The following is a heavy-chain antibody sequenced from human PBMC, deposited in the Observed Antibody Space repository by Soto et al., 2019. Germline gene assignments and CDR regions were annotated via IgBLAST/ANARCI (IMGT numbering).Heavy chain of an antibody. CDR1: GFSLSSSGVG. V-gene: IGHV2-5*02. D-gene: IGHD6-13*01. J-gene: IGHJ4*02. Sequence: QITLKESGPTLVKPTQTLTLTCTFSGFSLSSSGVGVGWIRQPPGKALEWLALIYWDNYKQYSPSLKNRFTTTRNTSKTRGSFTMPKMDPVGTGTYYCARVLGSGTVGVFDYWGQGPLVTVSS. CDR3: ARVLGSGTVGVFDY. CDR2: IYWDNYK.